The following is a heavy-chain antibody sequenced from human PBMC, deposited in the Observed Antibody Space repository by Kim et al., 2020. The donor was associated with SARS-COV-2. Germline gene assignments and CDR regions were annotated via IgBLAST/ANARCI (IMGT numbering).Heavy chain of an antibody. CDR2: T. V-gene: IGHV1-46*01. Sequence: TGSAQKFQGRVTMTRDTSTSTVYMELSSLRSEDTAMYYCARKGVAGSFDYWGQGTLVTVSS. CDR3: ARKGVAGSFDY. D-gene: IGHD6-19*01. J-gene: IGHJ4*02.